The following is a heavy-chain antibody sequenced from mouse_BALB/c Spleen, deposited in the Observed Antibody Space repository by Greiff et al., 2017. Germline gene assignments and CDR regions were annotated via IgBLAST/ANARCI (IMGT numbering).Heavy chain of an antibody. Sequence: QVQLQQSAAELARPGASVKMSCKASGYTFTSYTMHWVKQRPGQGLEWIGYINPSSGYTEYNQKFKDKTTLTADKSSSTAYMQLSSLTSEDSAVYYCARSLRLKAMDYWGQGTSVTVAS. CDR2: INPSSGYT. CDR1: GYTFTSYT. D-gene: IGHD1-2*01. V-gene: IGHV1-4*02. CDR3: ARSLRLKAMDY. J-gene: IGHJ4*01.